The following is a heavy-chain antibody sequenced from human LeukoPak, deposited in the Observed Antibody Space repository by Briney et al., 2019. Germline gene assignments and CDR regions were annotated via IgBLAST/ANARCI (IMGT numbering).Heavy chain of an antibody. J-gene: IGHJ4*02. Sequence: PGGSLRLSCAASGFTVSNTYMSWIRQAPGKGLEWVSLIYSGGSTNYADSVKGRFTISRDNSRNTLYLQMNSLRADDTAVYYCAKVEGVAGPGDYWGQGTLVTVSS. CDR2: IYSGGST. CDR1: GFTVSNTY. CDR3: AKVEGVAGPGDY. V-gene: IGHV3-53*01. D-gene: IGHD6-19*01.